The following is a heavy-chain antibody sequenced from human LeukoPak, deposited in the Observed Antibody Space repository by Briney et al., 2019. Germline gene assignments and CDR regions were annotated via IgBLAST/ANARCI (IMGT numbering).Heavy chain of an antibody. CDR3: ARVEGLYYYYYMDV. Sequence: ASVKVSCKASGYTFTSYGISWVRQARGQGLEWMGWISAYNGNTNYAQKLQGRVTMTTDTSTSTAYMERRSLRSDDTAVYYCARVEGLYYYYYMDVWGKGTTVTVSS. J-gene: IGHJ6*03. CDR1: GYTFTSYG. D-gene: IGHD3-3*01. V-gene: IGHV1-18*01. CDR2: ISAYNGNT.